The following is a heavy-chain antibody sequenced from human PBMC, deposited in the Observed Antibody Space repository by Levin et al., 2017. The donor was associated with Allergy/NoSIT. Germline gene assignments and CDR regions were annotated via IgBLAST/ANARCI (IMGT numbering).Heavy chain of an antibody. Sequence: SETLSLTCAVSGGSISSGGYSWSWIRQPPGKGLEWIGNIYLSGSTYYHPSLKSRVTISVDRSKNQFSLTLSSVTAADTAVYYCARVAGYSYGYYFDYWGQGTLVTVSS. CDR3: ARVAGYSYGYYFDY. J-gene: IGHJ4*02. CDR1: GGSISSGGYS. V-gene: IGHV4-30-2*01. CDR2: IYLSGST. D-gene: IGHD5-18*01.